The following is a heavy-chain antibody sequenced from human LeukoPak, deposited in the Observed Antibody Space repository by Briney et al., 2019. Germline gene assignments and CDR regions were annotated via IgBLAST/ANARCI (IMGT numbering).Heavy chain of an antibody. CDR2: IIPIFGTA. Sequence: ASVKVSCKASGGTFSSYAISWVRQAPGQGLEWMGGIIPIFGTANYAQKFQGRVTITTDESTSTAYMELSSLRSEDTAVYYCAREMAPPSYYYYMDVWGKGTTVTVSS. CDR1: GGTFSSYA. J-gene: IGHJ6*03. V-gene: IGHV1-69*05. CDR3: AREMAPPSYYYYMDV. D-gene: IGHD5-24*01.